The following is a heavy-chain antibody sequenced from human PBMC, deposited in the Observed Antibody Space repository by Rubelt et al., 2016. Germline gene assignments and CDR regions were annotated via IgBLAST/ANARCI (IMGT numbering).Heavy chain of an antibody. CDR2: IKEDGSEK. J-gene: IGHJ4*02. CDR1: GFTFSSYW. CDR3: ARGYYYFDY. Sequence: EVQLVESGGGLVQPGGSLRLSCAASGFTFSSYWMSWVRQAPGKGLEWVANIKEDGSEKYYVDCVKGRFTNSRDNAKNSLYLEMNSLRAEETAVYYCARGYYYFDYWGQGTLVTVYS. D-gene: IGHD3-10*01. V-gene: IGHV3-7*01.